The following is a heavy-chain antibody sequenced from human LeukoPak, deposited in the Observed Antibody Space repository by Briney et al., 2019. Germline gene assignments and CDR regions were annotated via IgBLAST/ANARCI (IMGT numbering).Heavy chain of an antibody. CDR3: VKELINRGITWCFDY. V-gene: IGHV3-23*01. CDR2: ISGSGGNT. Sequence: GGSLRLSCAASGFTFSSNAMSWVRQAPGGGLEWVSAISGSGGNTYYADSVKGRFTTSRDNSKNTLFLQLNSMRAEDTAVYYCVKELINRGITWCFDYWGQGTLVTVSS. J-gene: IGHJ4*02. CDR1: GFTFSSNA. D-gene: IGHD6-13*01.